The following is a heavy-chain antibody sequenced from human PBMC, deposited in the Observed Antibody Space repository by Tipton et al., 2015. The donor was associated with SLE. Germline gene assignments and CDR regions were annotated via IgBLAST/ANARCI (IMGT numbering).Heavy chain of an antibody. D-gene: IGHD3-3*01. Sequence: QSGPEVKKPGAAVKVSCKASGYTFTSYGVSWVRQAPGQGLEWMGWIAAYNFKTNYAQRFQGRITMTADPSTSTAYMELRSLRSDDTAVYYCARILFDCYYCMDVWGKGTTVTVSS. J-gene: IGHJ6*03. CDR3: ARILFDCYYCMDV. CDR1: GYTFTSYG. CDR2: IAAYNFKT. V-gene: IGHV1-18*01.